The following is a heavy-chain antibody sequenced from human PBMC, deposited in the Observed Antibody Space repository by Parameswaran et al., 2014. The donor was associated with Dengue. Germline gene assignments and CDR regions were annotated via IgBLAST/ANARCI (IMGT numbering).Heavy chain of an antibody. J-gene: IGHJ4*02. V-gene: IGHV3-23*01. CDR3: AKDPIDMVRGVDFDY. D-gene: IGHD3-10*01. CDR2: ISGSGGST. Sequence: WIRQPPGKGLEWVSAISGSGGSTYYADSVKGRFTISRDNSKNTLYLQMNSLRAEDTAVYYCAKDPIDMVRGVDFDYWGQGTLVTVSS.